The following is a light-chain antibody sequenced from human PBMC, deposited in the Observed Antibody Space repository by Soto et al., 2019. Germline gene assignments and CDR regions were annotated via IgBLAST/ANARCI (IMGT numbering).Light chain of an antibody. CDR3: DSYTSSSTVL. Sequence: QSVLTQPASVSGSPGQSITISCTGISSDVGGYNYVSWYQQLPDKAPKLMIYDVSNRRSGVSNRFSGCKSGTTASLTISGLQDDDESDYYCDSYTSSSTVLFGGGTKLTVL. J-gene: IGLJ2*01. CDR1: SSDVGGYNY. V-gene: IGLV2-14*01. CDR2: DVS.